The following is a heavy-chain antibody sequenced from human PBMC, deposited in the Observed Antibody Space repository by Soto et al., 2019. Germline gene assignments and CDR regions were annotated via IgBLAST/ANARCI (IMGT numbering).Heavy chain of an antibody. CDR1: GGSISSYY. V-gene: IGHV4-59*01. CDR2: IYYSGST. D-gene: IGHD3-10*01. J-gene: IGHJ6*02. CDR3: ARGDPLLWFGEKVYYGMDV. Sequence: TLSLTCTVSGGSISSYYWSWIRQPPGKGLEWIGYIYYSGSTNYNPSLKSRVTISVDTSKNQFSLKLSSVTAADTAVYYCARGDPLLWFGEKVYYGMDVWGQGTTVTVSS.